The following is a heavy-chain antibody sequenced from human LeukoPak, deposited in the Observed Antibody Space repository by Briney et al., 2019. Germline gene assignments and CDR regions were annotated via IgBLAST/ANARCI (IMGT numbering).Heavy chain of an antibody. D-gene: IGHD6-13*01. Sequence: PGGSLRLSCAASGFTFRSYTMNWVRQAPGKGLEWVSYISSGSTIYYADSVKGRFTISRDNAKNSLYLQMNSLRAEDTVVYYCARVSGKQSSSWYAFDIWGQGTMVTVSS. CDR3: ARVSGKQSSSWYAFDI. J-gene: IGHJ3*02. V-gene: IGHV3-48*04. CDR2: ISSGSTI. CDR1: GFTFRSYT.